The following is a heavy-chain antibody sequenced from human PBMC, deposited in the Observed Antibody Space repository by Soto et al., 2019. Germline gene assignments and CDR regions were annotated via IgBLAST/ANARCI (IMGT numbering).Heavy chain of an antibody. Sequence: QSGGSLRLSCAASGFTFDDYAMHWVRQAPGKGLEWVSLISWDGGSTYYADSVKGRFTISRDNSKNSLYLQMNSLRAEDTALYYCAKDIEGGRVGRNYYGMDVWGQGTTVTVSS. CDR1: GFTFDDYA. J-gene: IGHJ6*02. D-gene: IGHD2-8*02. V-gene: IGHV3-43D*04. CDR3: AKDIEGGRVGRNYYGMDV. CDR2: ISWDGGST.